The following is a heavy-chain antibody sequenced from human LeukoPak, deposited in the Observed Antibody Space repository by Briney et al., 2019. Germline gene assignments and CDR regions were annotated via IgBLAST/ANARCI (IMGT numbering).Heavy chain of an antibody. V-gene: IGHV4-34*01. CDR1: GGSFSGYY. D-gene: IGHD3-10*01. CDR2: INHSGST. Sequence: PSETLSLTCAVYGGSFSGYYWSWICQPPGKGLEWIGEINHSGSTNYNPSLKSRVTISVDTSKNQFSLKLSSVTAADTAVYYCARAHYYGSGTSRVWYFDLWGRGTLVTVSS. J-gene: IGHJ2*01. CDR3: ARAHYYGSGTSRVWYFDL.